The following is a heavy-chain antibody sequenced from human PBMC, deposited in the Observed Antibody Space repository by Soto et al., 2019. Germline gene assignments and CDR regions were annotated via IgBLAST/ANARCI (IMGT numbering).Heavy chain of an antibody. D-gene: IGHD2-2*01. V-gene: IGHV3-48*01. Sequence: RLSCAASGFTFSSYSMNWVRQAPGKGLEWVSYISSXXXXXYYADSVKGRFTISRDNAKNSLYLQMNSLRAEDTAVYYCAREGYCSSTSCYSYYYYYYMDVWGKGTTVTVSS. J-gene: IGHJ6*03. CDR2: ISSXXXXX. CDR3: AREGYCSSTSCYSYYYYYYMDV. CDR1: GFTFSSYS.